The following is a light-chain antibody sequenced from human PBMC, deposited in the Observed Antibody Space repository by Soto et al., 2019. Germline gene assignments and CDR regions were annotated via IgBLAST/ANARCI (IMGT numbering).Light chain of an antibody. Sequence: EIVLTQSPVTLSLSPGESATLSCRASQSDSSSQVAWYQQKPGQAPRLLIYGASSRATGIPERFSGVGSETDFTLTINRLEPEDFAVYYCQQYATSPHTFGQGTKLEIK. J-gene: IGKJ2*01. CDR1: QSDSSSQ. CDR3: QQYATSPHT. CDR2: GAS. V-gene: IGKV3-20*01.